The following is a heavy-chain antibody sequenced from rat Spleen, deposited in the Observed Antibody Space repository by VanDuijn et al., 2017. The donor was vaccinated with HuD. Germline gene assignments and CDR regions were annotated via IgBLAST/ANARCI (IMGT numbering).Heavy chain of an antibody. D-gene: IGHD1-2*01. J-gene: IGHJ2*01. CDR2: IWGDGTT. CDR3: ASGIAAFDY. Sequence: QVQLKESGPGLVQPSQTLSLTCTVSGFSLITNSVHWVRQPPGKGLERMGGIWGDGTTDYNSALKSRLSISRDTSKSQVFLKMNNLQTEDTAMYFCASGIAAFDYWGQGVMVTVSS. V-gene: IGHV2-1*01. CDR1: GFSLITNS.